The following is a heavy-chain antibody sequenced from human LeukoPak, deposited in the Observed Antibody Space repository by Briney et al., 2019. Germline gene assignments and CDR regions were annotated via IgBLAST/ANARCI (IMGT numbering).Heavy chain of an antibody. CDR2: IYPGDSDT. D-gene: IGHD5-18*01. CDR3: ARHPNSYAKYYYYYGMDV. V-gene: IGHV5-51*01. J-gene: IGHJ6*02. CDR1: GYSFTSYW. Sequence: GESLKISCKGSGYSFTSYWIGWVRQLPGKGLGGMGIIYPGDSDTRYSPSFQGQVTISADKSISTAYLQWSSLKASDTAMYYCARHPNSYAKYYYYYGMDVWGQGTTVTVSS.